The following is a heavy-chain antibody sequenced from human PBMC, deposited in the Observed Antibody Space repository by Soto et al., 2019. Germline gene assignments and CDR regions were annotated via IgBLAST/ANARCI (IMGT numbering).Heavy chain of an antibody. CDR1: GYSISSGYY. Sequence: SATLSLTCAVSGYSISSGYYWGWIRQPPWKWLEWIGSIYHSGSTYYNPSLKSRVTISVDTSKNQFSLKLSSVTAADTAVYYCARGNRYCSSTSCYTGNFDYWGQGTLVTVSS. CDR2: IYHSGST. V-gene: IGHV4-38-2*01. CDR3: ARGNRYCSSTSCYTGNFDY. D-gene: IGHD2-2*02. J-gene: IGHJ4*02.